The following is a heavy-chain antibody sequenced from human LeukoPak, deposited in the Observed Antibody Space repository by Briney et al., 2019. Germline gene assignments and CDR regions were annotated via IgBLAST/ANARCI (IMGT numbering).Heavy chain of an antibody. Sequence: ASVKVSCKASGYTFTSYGISWVRQAPGQGLEWMGWISAYNGNTNYAQKLQGRVTMTTDTSTSTAYMELRGLRSDDTAVYYCARDRFIGAIDAFDIWGQGIMVTVSS. CDR2: ISAYNGNT. CDR1: GYTFTSYG. CDR3: ARDRFIGAIDAFDI. J-gene: IGHJ3*02. V-gene: IGHV1-18*01. D-gene: IGHD1-26*01.